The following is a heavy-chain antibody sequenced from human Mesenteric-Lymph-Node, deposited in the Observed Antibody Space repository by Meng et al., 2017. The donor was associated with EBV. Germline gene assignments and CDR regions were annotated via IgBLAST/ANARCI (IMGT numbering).Heavy chain of an antibody. CDR2: INDSGST. CDR3: ARSYSNFQFFDS. Sequence: QVRRHPWGAVLLKPSGTLSLTCAGYCGSFSAYYWSWIRQPPGKGLEWIGEINDSGSTNYNPSLKSRVTISLDTSNKHFSLKLSSVTAADAAVYYCARSYSNFQFFDSWGQGTLVTVSS. D-gene: IGHD4-11*01. V-gene: IGHV4-34*01. J-gene: IGHJ4*02. CDR1: CGSFSAYY.